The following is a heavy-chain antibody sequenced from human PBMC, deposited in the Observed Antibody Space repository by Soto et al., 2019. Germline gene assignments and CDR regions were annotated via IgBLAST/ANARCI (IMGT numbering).Heavy chain of an antibody. CDR1: GLTFSSYG. D-gene: IGHD3-22*01. J-gene: IGHJ6*02. V-gene: IGHV3-33*01. CDR2: IWYDGSNK. Sequence: GGSLRLSCAASGLTFSSYGMHWVRQAPGKGLEWVAVIWYDGSNKHYADSVKGRFTISRDNSKNTLYLEMNSLRAEDTAVYYCARDTYYYDRSDYYKYGMDVWGQGTTVTVSS. CDR3: ARDTYYYDRSDYYKYGMDV.